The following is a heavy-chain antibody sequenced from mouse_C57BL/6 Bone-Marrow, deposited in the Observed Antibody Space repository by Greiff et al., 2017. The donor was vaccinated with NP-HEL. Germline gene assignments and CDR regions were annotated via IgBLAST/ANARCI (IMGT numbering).Heavy chain of an antibody. V-gene: IGHV3-6*01. CDR1: GYSITSGYY. CDR2: ISYDGSN. J-gene: IGHJ3*01. D-gene: IGHD2-4*01. Sequence: EVQLQQSGPGLVKPSQSLSLTCSVTGYSITSGYYWNWIRQFPGNKLEWMGYISYDGSNNYNPSLKNRISITRDTSKNQFFLKLNSVTTEDTATYDCARGEGYDYDDLAWFAYWGQGTLVTVSA. CDR3: ARGEGYDYDDLAWFAY.